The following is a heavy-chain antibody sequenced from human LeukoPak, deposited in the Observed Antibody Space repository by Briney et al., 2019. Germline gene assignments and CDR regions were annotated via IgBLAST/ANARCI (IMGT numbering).Heavy chain of an antibody. CDR3: ARGAGYYDSSGSYYGYYFDY. CDR2: ISYDGSNK. Sequence: GGSLRLSCATSGFTFSSYAMYWVRQAPGKGLEWVAVISYDGSNKYYADSVKGRFTISRDNSKNTLYLQMNSLRAEDTAVYYCARGAGYYDSSGSYYGYYFDYWGQGTLVTVSS. CDR1: GFTFSSYA. D-gene: IGHD3-22*01. V-gene: IGHV3-30-3*01. J-gene: IGHJ4*02.